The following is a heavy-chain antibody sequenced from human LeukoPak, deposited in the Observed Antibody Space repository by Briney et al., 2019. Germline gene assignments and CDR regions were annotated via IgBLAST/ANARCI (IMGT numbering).Heavy chain of an antibody. V-gene: IGHV3-48*03. CDR2: ISSSGSTI. D-gene: IGHD3-10*02. CDR1: GFTFSSYE. CDR3: AELGITMIGGV. J-gene: IGHJ6*04. Sequence: PGGSLRLSCAASGFTFSSYEMNWVRQAPGKGLEWVSYISSSGSTIYYADSLKGRFTISRDNAKNSLYLRMNSLRAEDTAVYYCAELGITMIGGVWGKGTTVTMSS.